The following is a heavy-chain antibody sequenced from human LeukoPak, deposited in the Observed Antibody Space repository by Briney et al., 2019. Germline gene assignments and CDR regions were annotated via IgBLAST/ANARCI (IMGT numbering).Heavy chain of an antibody. Sequence: GESLKISCKGSGYSFTSYWIGWVRQMPGKGLEWMGIIYPGDSDTRYSPSFQGQVTISADKSISTAYLQWSSLKASDTAMYYCARYPGSTLGSDAFDIWGQGTMVTASS. CDR2: IYPGDSDT. V-gene: IGHV5-51*01. J-gene: IGHJ3*02. CDR1: GYSFTSYW. CDR3: ARYPGSTLGSDAFDI. D-gene: IGHD2-2*01.